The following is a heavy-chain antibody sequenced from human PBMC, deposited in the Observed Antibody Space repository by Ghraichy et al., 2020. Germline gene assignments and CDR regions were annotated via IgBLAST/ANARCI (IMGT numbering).Heavy chain of an antibody. CDR1: SITNSNSF. D-gene: IGHD5-24*01. CDR2: IKSSGGT. V-gene: IGHV4-39*01. Sequence: SITNSNSFWGWIRQPPRKGLEWIGSIKSSGGTYYNPSLKSRVTISVDTSKNQFSLNLSSVTAADTAVYYCARLRRDGYNLGFAYWGQGILVTVSS. CDR3: ARLRRDGYNLGFAY. J-gene: IGHJ4*02.